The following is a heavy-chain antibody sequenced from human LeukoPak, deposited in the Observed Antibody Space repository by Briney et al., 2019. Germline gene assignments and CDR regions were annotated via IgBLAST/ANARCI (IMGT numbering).Heavy chain of an antibody. CDR3: ARGGPTVTTSAAFDI. CDR1: GFTFSSYD. D-gene: IGHD4-17*01. Sequence: GGSLRLSCAASGFTFSSYDMHWVRQAPGKGLEWVSAIGTAGDTYYPGSVKGRFTISRENAKNSLYLQMNSLRAGDTAVYYCARGGPTVTTSAAFDIWGQGTMVTVSS. CDR2: IGTAGDT. V-gene: IGHV3-13*01. J-gene: IGHJ3*02.